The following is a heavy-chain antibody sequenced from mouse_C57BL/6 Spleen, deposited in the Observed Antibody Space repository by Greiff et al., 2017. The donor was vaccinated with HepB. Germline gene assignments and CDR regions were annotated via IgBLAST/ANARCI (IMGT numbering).Heavy chain of an antibody. D-gene: IGHD2-4*01. CDR3: ARRGYYDYDSYFDY. J-gene: IGHJ2*01. V-gene: IGHV1-26*01. CDR2: INPNNGGT. CDR1: GYTFTDYY. Sequence: VQLQQSGPELVKPGASVKISCKASGYTFTDYYMNWVKQSHGKSLEWIGDINPNNGGTSYNQKFKGKATLTVDKSSSTAYMELRSLTSEDSAVYYCARRGYYDYDSYFDYWGQGTTLTVSS.